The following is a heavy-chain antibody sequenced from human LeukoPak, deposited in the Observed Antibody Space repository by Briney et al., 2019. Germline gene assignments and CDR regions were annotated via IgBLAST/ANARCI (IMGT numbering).Heavy chain of an antibody. Sequence: SETLSLTCTVSGGSISSYYWSWIRQPPGKGLEWIGYIYYSGSTNYNPSLKSRVTISVDTSKNQFSLKLSSVTAADTAVYYCARFTYYGSGSDAFDIWGQGTMVTVSS. CDR2: IYYSGST. CDR3: ARFTYYGSGSDAFDI. CDR1: GGSISSYY. D-gene: IGHD3-10*01. V-gene: IGHV4-59*08. J-gene: IGHJ3*02.